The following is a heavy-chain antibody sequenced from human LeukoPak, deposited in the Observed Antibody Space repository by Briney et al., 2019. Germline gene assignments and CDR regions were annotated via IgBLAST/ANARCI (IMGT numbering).Heavy chain of an antibody. CDR3: ARQGDTGSWYFDY. J-gene: IGHJ4*02. V-gene: IGHV3-30-3*01. Sequence: TGGSLRLSCAASGFTFSYYAMHWGRQGPRQGLEWVAVISYDGSNKYYAASVKGRVTISRDNSKSTLYLQMDSLIAGDTAVYYCARQGDTGSWYFDYWGQGTLVTVSS. CDR1: GFTFSYYA. D-gene: IGHD2-21*02. CDR2: ISYDGSNK.